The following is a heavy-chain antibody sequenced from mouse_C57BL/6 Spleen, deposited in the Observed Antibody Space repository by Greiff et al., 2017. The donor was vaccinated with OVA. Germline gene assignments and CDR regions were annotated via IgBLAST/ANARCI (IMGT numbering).Heavy chain of an antibody. V-gene: IGHV1-69*01. D-gene: IGHD3-2*02. J-gene: IGHJ4*01. CDR3: ARGAAQAPYYYAMDY. CDR2: IDPSDSYT. CDR1: GYTFTSYW. Sequence: VQLQQPGAELVMPGASVKLSCKASGYTFTSYWMHWVKQRPGQGLEWIGEIDPSDSYTNYNQKFKGKSTLTVDKSSSTAYMQLSSLTSEDSAVYYCARGAAQAPYYYAMDYWGQGTSVTVSS.